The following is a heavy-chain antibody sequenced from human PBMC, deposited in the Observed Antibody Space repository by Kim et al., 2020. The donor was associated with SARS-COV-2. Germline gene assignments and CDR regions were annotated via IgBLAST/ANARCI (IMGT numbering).Heavy chain of an antibody. J-gene: IGHJ4*02. CDR3: ARSQQLGLFDY. CDR1: GFTFSSYS. D-gene: IGHD6-13*01. V-gene: IGHV3-48*04. Sequence: GGSLRLSCAASGFTFSSYSMNWVRQAPGKGLEWVSYISSSSSTIYNADSVKGRFTISRDNAKNSLYLQMNSLRAEDTAVYYCARSQQLGLFDYWGQGTLVTVSS. CDR2: ISSSSSTI.